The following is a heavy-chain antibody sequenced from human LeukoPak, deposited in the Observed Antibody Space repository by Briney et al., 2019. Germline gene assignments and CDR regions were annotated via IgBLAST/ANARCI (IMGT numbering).Heavy chain of an antibody. CDR2: IYYSGST. D-gene: IGHD6-13*01. V-gene: IGHV4-61*05. Sequence: SETLSLTCTVSGGSISSSSYYWGWIRQPPGKGLEWIGYIYYSGSTNYNPSLKSRVTISVDTSKNQFSLKLSSVTAADTAVYYCARGGRTGYRWDYWGQGTLVTVSS. J-gene: IGHJ4*02. CDR3: ARGGRTGYRWDY. CDR1: GGSISSSSYY.